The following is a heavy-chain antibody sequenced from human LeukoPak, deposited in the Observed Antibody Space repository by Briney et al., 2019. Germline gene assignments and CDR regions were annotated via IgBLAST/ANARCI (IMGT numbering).Heavy chain of an antibody. D-gene: IGHD2-21*02. V-gene: IGHV1-46*01. CDR1: GYTFTSYY. CDR3: ARGEPCTALDCGGDPIGFDI. J-gene: IGHJ3*02. Sequence: GASVKVSCKAPGYTFTSYYMHWVRQAPGQGLEWMGIINPSGGSTSYAQKFQGRVTMTRDTSTSTVYMELSSLRSEDTAVYYCARGEPCTALDCGGDPIGFDIWGQGTMVTVSS. CDR2: INPSGGST.